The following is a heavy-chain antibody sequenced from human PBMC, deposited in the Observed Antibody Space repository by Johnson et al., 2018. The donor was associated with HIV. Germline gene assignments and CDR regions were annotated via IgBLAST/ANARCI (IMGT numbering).Heavy chain of an antibody. CDR2: INWNGGST. D-gene: IGHD5/OR15-5a*01. J-gene: IGHJ3*02. V-gene: IGHV3-20*04. CDR3: AREGVSPANAFDI. Sequence: VQLVESGGGVVQPGRSLRLSCAASGFTFSTYGMSWVHQAPGKGLEWVSGINWNGGSTGYADSVKGRFTISRDNAKNSLYLQMNSLRAEDTALYYCAREGVSPANAFDIWGQGTMVTVSS. CDR1: GFTFSTYG.